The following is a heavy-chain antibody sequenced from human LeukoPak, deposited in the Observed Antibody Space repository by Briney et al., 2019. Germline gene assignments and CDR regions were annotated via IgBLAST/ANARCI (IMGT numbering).Heavy chain of an antibody. Sequence: PSETLSLTCAVYGGSFSGYYWSWIRQPPGKGLEWIGEINHSGSTNYNPSLKSRVTISVDTSKNQFSLKLSSVTAADTAVYYCASNSFDYYGSGSYSVDYWGQGTLVTVSS. D-gene: IGHD3-10*01. CDR2: INHSGST. CDR3: ASNSFDYYGSGSYSVDY. J-gene: IGHJ4*02. CDR1: GGSFSGYY. V-gene: IGHV4-34*01.